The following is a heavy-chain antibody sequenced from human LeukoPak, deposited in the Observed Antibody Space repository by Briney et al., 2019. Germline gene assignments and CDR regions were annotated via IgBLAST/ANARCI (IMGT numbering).Heavy chain of an antibody. CDR1: GFTFSSYS. V-gene: IGHV3-48*01. Sequence: GGSLRLSCAASGFTFSSYSMNWVRQAPGKGLEWVSYISSSSSTIYYADSVKGRFTISRDNAKNSLYLQMNSLRAEDTAVYYCARGLNIVVVVAATDVGDNYFDCWGQGTLVTVSS. D-gene: IGHD2-15*01. CDR3: ARGLNIVVVVAATDVGDNYFDC. CDR2: ISSSSSTI. J-gene: IGHJ4*02.